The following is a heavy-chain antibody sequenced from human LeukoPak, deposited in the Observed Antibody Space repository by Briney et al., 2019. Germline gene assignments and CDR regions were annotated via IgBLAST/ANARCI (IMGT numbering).Heavy chain of an antibody. CDR1: GGSISSSSYY. CDR2: IYYSGST. D-gene: IGHD3-22*01. CDR3: ARASYSYDISGWVPFDY. Sequence: SETLSLTCTVSGGSISSSSYYWSWIRQPPGKGLEWIGCIYYSGSTNYNPSLKSRVTISGDTSKNQFSLRLSSVTAADTAVYYCARASYSYDISGWVPFDYWGQGTLVTVSS. J-gene: IGHJ4*02. V-gene: IGHV4-61*05.